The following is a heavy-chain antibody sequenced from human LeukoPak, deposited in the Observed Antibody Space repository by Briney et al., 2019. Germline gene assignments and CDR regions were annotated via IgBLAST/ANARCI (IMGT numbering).Heavy chain of an antibody. Sequence: GGSLRLSCEASGFTFSSYAMNWVRQAPGKGLEWVSAISGSGGSTYYADSVKGRITISRDNSKNTLYVQMNSLRAEDTAVYYCAKDLGAVRYYGMDVWGQGTTVTVSS. CDR3: AKDLGAVRYYGMDV. V-gene: IGHV3-23*01. D-gene: IGHD1-26*01. CDR2: ISGSGGST. J-gene: IGHJ6*02. CDR1: GFTFSSYA.